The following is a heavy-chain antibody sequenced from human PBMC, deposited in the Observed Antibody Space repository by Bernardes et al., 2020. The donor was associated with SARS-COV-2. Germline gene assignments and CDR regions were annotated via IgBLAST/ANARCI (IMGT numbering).Heavy chain of an antibody. D-gene: IGHD5-12*01. CDR1: GFTFSSYG. J-gene: IGHJ6*02. V-gene: IGHV3-30*18. CDR3: AKGYSGYDYGMDV. CDR2: ISYDGSNK. Sequence: SLRLSCAASGFTFSSYGMHWVRQAPGKGLEWVAVISYDGSNKYYADSVKGRFTISRDKSKNTLYLQMNSLRAEDTAVYYCAKGYSGYDYGMDVWGQGTTVTVSS.